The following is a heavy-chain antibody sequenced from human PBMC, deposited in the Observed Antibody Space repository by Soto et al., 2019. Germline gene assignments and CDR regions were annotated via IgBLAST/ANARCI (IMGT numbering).Heavy chain of an antibody. CDR1: GXTFSSYG. J-gene: IGHJ4*02. V-gene: IGHV3-33*01. CDR3: ARDPVVDTAMVTVGDY. CDR2: IWYDGSNK. Sequence: LRLSCAASGXTFSSYGMHWVRQAPGKGLEWVAVIWYDGSNKYYADSVKGRFTISRDNSKNTLYLQMNSLRAEDTAVYYCARDPVVDTAMVTVGDYWGQGTLVTVSS. D-gene: IGHD5-18*01.